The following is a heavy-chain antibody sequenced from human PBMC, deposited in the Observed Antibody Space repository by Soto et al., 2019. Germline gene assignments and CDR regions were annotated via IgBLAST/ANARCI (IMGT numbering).Heavy chain of an antibody. CDR3: ARLPKGSLVTA. J-gene: IGHJ4*02. D-gene: IGHD2-21*02. V-gene: IGHV3-48*02. Sequence: GGSLRLSCVASGFSFSDHSMNWVRQAPGKGLQWVSYISSSSDNTYYADSVKGRFTVSRDNTKNALFLQMNSLRDDDTATYYCARLPKGSLVTAWGQGTRVTVSS. CDR1: GFSFSDHS. CDR2: ISSSSDNT.